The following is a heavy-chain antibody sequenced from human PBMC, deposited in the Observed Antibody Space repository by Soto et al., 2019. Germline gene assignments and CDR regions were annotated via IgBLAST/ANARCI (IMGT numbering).Heavy chain of an antibody. CDR1: GFTFSSYE. CDR2: ISSSGSTI. V-gene: IGHV3-48*03. J-gene: IGHJ4*02. Sequence: GSLRLSCAASGFTFSSYEMNWVRQAPGKGLEWVSYISSSGSTIYYADSVKGRSTISRDNAKNSLYLQMNSLRAEDTAVYYRARDESDFRSQKANFDYWGQGTLVTVSS. CDR3: ARDESDFRSQKANFDY. D-gene: IGHD3-3*01.